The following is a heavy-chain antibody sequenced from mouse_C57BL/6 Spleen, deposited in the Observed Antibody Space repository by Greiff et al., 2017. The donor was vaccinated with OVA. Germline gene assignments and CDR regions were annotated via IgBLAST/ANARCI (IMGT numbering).Heavy chain of an antibody. V-gene: IGHV1-59*01. CDR3: ARDRFDY. CDR1: GYTFTSYW. CDR2: IDPSDSYT. J-gene: IGHJ2*01. Sequence: QVQLQQPGAELVRPGTSVKLSCKASGYTFTSYWMHWVKQRPGQGLEWIGVIDPSDSYTNYNQKFKGKATLTVDTSSSTAYMQLSSLTSEDSAVYYCARDRFDYWGQGTTLTVSS.